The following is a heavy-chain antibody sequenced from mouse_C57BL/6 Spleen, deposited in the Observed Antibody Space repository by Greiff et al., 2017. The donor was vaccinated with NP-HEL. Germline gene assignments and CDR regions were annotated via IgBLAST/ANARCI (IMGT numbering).Heavy chain of an antibody. D-gene: IGHD2-1*01. CDR3: ARDLLWNYYAMDY. J-gene: IGHJ4*01. CDR2: ISSGSSTI. CDR1: GFTFSDYG. V-gene: IGHV5-17*01. Sequence: EVHLVESGGGLVKPGGSLKLSCAASGFTFSDYGMHWVRQAPEKGLEWVAYISSGSSTIYYADTVKGRFTISRDNAKNTLFLQMTSLRSEDTAMYYCARDLLWNYYAMDYWGQGTSVTVSS.